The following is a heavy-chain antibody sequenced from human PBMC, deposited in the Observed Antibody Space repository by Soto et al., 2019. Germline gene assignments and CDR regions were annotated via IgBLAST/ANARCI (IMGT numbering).Heavy chain of an antibody. J-gene: IGHJ4*02. CDR3: ARGGDGYNFDY. CDR1: GFTFSSYD. D-gene: IGHD5-12*01. V-gene: IGHV3-13*01. Sequence: GGSLRLSCAASGFTFSSYDMHWVRQATGKGLEWFSAIGTAGDTYYPGSVKGRFTISRENAKNSLYLQMNSLRAGDTAVYYCARGGDGYNFDYWGQGTLVTVSS. CDR2: IGTAGDT.